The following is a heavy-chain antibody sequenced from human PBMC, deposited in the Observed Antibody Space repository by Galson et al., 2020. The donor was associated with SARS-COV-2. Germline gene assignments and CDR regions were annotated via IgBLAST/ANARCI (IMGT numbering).Heavy chain of an antibody. J-gene: IGHJ4*02. CDR2: ISGSSSNT. CDR1: GFFFDSHA. Sequence: GESLKISCAASGFFFDSHAMSWVRQAPGKGLEWVSGISGSSSNTYYADSVKGRFTISRDDSKNTLYLQMNSLRAEDTAVYYCAKDWSHGDPNYFDYWGQGTLVTVSS. D-gene: IGHD4-17*01. V-gene: IGHV3-23*01. CDR3: AKDWSHGDPNYFDY.